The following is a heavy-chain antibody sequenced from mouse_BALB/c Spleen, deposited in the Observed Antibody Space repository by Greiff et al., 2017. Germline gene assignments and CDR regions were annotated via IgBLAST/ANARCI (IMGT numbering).Heavy chain of an antibody. Sequence: EVQLQESGPGLVKPSQSLSLTCTVTGYSITSDYAWNWIRQFPGNKLEWMGYISYSGSTSYNPSLKSRISITRDTSKNQFFLQLNSVTTEDTATYYCARYDDGYFYYFDYWGQGTTLTVSS. D-gene: IGHD2-3*01. V-gene: IGHV3-2*02. CDR1: GYSITSDYA. CDR2: ISYSGST. CDR3: ARYDDGYFYYFDY. J-gene: IGHJ2*01.